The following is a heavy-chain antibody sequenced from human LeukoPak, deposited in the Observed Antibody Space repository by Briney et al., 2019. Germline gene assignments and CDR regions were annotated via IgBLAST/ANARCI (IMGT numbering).Heavy chain of an antibody. J-gene: IGHJ6*03. V-gene: IGHV4-59*01. CDR1: GGSISTYY. Sequence: SETLSLTCTVSGGSISTYYWSWLRQFPGKGLAWIGYNSHSGSTNYNPSLKSRVTISVDTSKNQFSLKLSSVTAADTAGYYCASVFVWCMVVWGTGTTGTVSS. CDR3: ASVFVWCMVV. D-gene: IGHD3-10*01. CDR2: NSHSGST.